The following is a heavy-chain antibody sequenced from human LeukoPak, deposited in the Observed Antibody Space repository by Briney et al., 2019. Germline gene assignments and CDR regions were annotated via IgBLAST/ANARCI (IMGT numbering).Heavy chain of an antibody. V-gene: IGHV3-21*01. CDR3: ARSIAVTLPDY. D-gene: IGHD6-19*01. CDR2: MSSTSGHK. J-gene: IGHJ4*02. Sequence: NAGGSLRLSCAASGFTFSNYGMPWVRQAPGKGLEWVSAMSSTSGHKYYADSVKGRFTISRDNAKNSLYLQMNSLRAEDTAVYYCARSIAVTLPDYWGQGTLVTVSS. CDR1: GFTFSNYG.